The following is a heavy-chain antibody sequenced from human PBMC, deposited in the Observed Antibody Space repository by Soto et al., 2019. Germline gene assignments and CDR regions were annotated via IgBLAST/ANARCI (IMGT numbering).Heavy chain of an antibody. J-gene: IGHJ4*02. V-gene: IGHV3-21*01. CDR3: ARADY. Sequence: EVQLVESGGGLVKPGGSLRLSCAASGFTFSTYKMNWVRQAPGKGLEWVSSISSSSDYVHYADSVKGRFTISRDNAKNSLSLQMNSLRAEDTAVYYCARADYCGQGTLVTVSS. CDR2: ISSSSDYV. CDR1: GFTFSTYK.